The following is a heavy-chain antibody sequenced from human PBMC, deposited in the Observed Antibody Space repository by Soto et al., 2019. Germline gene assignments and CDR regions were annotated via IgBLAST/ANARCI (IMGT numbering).Heavy chain of an antibody. V-gene: IGHV1-18*04. CDR1: ASTFTGYT. J-gene: IGHJ5*02. CDR3: ARGTVTSGRWFGP. Sequence: QVHLVQSGTEVKEPGASVKVSCKASASTFTGYTINWVRQAPGPGLEWMGWISTYNGNTKYAGNFEGRGTMTTNSSTTTAYMELTSLTFDDTAVHFCARGTVTSGRWFGPWGQGPLVSVSS. D-gene: IGHD4-17*01. CDR2: ISTYNGNT.